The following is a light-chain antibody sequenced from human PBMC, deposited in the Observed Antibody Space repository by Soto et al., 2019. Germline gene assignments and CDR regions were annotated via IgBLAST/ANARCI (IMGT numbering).Light chain of an antibody. Sequence: QSALTQPASLSGSPGQSITISCTGISSDVGGYNYVSWYQQHPDKATKLMIYDVSNRRSGVSNRFSGSKSGNTASLTISGLQAEDEADYYCYSYTSSSTVLFGGGTKVTVL. CDR2: DVS. J-gene: IGLJ2*01. CDR3: YSYTSSSTVL. V-gene: IGLV2-14*01. CDR1: SSDVGGYNY.